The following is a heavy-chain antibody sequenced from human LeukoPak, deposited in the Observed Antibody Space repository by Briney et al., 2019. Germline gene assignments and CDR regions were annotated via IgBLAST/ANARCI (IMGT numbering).Heavy chain of an antibody. Sequence: GGSLRLSCIASGFTLSSYEMSWIRQAPGKGLEWVSSVDYSGGDTHYADSVMGRFTISRDNSKNTLYLQLNSLSADDTAVYYCAKDLYSGSYPDYWGQGTLVTVSS. CDR2: VDYSGGDT. CDR1: GFTLSSYE. V-gene: IGHV3-23*01. CDR3: AKDLYSGSYPDY. D-gene: IGHD1-26*01. J-gene: IGHJ4*02.